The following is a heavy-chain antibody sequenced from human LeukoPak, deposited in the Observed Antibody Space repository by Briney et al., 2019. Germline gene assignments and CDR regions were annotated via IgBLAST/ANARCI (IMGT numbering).Heavy chain of an antibody. CDR1: GYTFTSYD. Sequence: ASVKVSCKASGYTFTSYDINWVRQATGQGLEWMGWMNPNSGNTGYAQKFQGRVTITADESTSTAYMELSSLRSEDTAVYYCARADIVVVVAATPGNYFDYWGQGTLVTVSS. V-gene: IGHV1-8*01. CDR3: ARADIVVVVAATPGNYFDY. D-gene: IGHD2-15*01. CDR2: MNPNSGNT. J-gene: IGHJ4*02.